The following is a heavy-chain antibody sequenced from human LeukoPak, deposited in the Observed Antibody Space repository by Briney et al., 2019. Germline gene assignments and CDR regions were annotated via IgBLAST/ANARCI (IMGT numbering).Heavy chain of an antibody. D-gene: IGHD2-2*02. CDR1: GFTLSSYG. J-gene: IGHJ6*02. Sequence: GGSLRLSCAASGFTLSSYGMHWVRQAPGKGLEWVAVISYDGSNKYYADSVKGRFTISRDNSKNTLYLQMNSLRAEDTAVYYCAKSFDLGPDTPRGMDVWGQGTTVTVSS. V-gene: IGHV3-30*18. CDR3: AKSFDLGPDTPRGMDV. CDR2: ISYDGSNK.